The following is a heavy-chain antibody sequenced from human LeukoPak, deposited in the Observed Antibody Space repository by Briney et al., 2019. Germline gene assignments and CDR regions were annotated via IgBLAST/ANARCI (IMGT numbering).Heavy chain of an antibody. D-gene: IGHD6-19*01. J-gene: IGHJ4*02. CDR1: GFTFSNYA. Sequence: PGGSLRLSCAASGFTFSNYAMHWVRQAPGKGLEWVAIISYDGTNKYYADSVEGRFTISRDNSKNTLYLQMNSLRPEDTALYYCARDLGSSGWYYFDYWGQGTLVTVSS. CDR2: ISYDGTNK. V-gene: IGHV3-30-3*01. CDR3: ARDLGSSGWYYFDY.